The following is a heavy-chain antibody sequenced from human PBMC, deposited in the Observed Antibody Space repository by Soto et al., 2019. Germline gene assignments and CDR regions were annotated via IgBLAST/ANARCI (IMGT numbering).Heavy chain of an antibody. Sequence: EVQLVESGGGLVQPGRSLRLSCAASGFTFSSYSMNWVRQAPGKGLEWVSYISSSSSTIYYADSVKGRFTISRDNAKNSLYLQMNSLRDEDTAVYYCARDPYGDYHRPLFDYWGQGTLVTVSS. CDR3: ARDPYGDYHRPLFDY. D-gene: IGHD4-17*01. CDR2: ISSSSSTI. CDR1: GFTFSSYS. V-gene: IGHV3-48*02. J-gene: IGHJ4*02.